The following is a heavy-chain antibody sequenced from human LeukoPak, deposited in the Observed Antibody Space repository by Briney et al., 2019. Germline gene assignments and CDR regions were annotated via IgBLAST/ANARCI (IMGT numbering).Heavy chain of an antibody. J-gene: IGHJ4*02. CDR3: ARADSSGWLDY. CDR1: GGSISSYY. CDR2: IYYSGST. V-gene: IGHV4-59*01. D-gene: IGHD6-19*01. Sequence: PSETLSLTCTVSGGSISSYYWSWIRQPPGKGLEWIGYIYYSGSTNYNPSLKSRVTISVDTSKNQFSLKLSSVTAADTAVYYCARADSSGWLDYWGQGTLVTVSS.